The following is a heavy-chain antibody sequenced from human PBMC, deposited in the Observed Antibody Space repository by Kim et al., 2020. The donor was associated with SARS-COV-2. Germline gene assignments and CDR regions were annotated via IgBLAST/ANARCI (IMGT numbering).Heavy chain of an antibody. CDR2: MSGSSDYR. CDR3: ARDRGVGAPTAPGD. Sequence: GGSLRLSCAASGFIFSDHYMAWIRQAPGKGLEWVAYMSGSSDYRNYADSVKGRFTISRDDSKNALYLQMNSLGAQDTAVYYCARDRGVGAPTAPGDWGQGTLVTVSS. V-gene: IGHV3-11*05. J-gene: IGHJ4*02. CDR1: GFIFSDHY. D-gene: IGHD3-10*01.